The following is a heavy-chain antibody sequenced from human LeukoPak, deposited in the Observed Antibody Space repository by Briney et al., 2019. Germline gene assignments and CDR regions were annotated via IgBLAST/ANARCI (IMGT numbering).Heavy chain of an antibody. Sequence: PGGSLRLSCTASGFTFSSHWMTWVRQPPGKGLGWVANIKEDGGVEYYVDSVKGRFTISRDNTKNALYLQMNNLRADDTAVYFCARDSRWLLDYWGQGTLITVSS. V-gene: IGHV3-7*03. D-gene: IGHD6-19*01. CDR3: ARDSRWLLDY. J-gene: IGHJ4*02. CDR1: GFTFSSHW. CDR2: IKEDGGVE.